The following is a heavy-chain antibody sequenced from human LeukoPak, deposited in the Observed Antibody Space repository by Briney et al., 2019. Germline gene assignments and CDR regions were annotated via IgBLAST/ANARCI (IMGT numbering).Heavy chain of an antibody. J-gene: IGHJ6*03. D-gene: IGHD2-15*01. CDR3: ARVLRYCSGGNCYSGGLGYMDV. Sequence: PGGSLRLSCAASGFTFSGYGMSWVRQAPGKGLEWVSAISGSGGSTYYADSVKGRFTISRDNAKNSLFLQMNSLRAEDTAVYYCARVLRYCSGGNCYSGGLGYMDVWGKGTTVTISS. V-gene: IGHV3-23*01. CDR2: ISGSGGST. CDR1: GFTFSGYG.